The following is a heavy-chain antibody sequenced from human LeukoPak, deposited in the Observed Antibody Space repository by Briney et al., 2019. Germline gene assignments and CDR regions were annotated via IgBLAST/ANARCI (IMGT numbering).Heavy chain of an antibody. CDR1: GYTFTSYD. J-gene: IGHJ6*03. D-gene: IGHD3-3*01. Sequence: AXVKVSCKASGYTFTSYDINWVRQAPGQGLEWMGWMNPNSGNTGYAQKFQGRVTMTRNTSISTAYMELSSLRSEDTAVYYCARGLSLYDFSNPYYYYYYMDVWGKGTTVTVSS. CDR2: MNPNSGNT. CDR3: ARGLSLYDFSNPYYYYYYMDV. V-gene: IGHV1-8*01.